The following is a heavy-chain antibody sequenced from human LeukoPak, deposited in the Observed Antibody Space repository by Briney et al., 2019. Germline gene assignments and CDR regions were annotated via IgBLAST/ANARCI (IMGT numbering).Heavy chain of an antibody. CDR1: GFTFSSYS. CDR2: ISSSSSTI. D-gene: IGHD2-21*02. CDR3: ATSEVVTAPGAFDI. Sequence: GGSLRLSCAASGFTFSSYSMNWVRQAPGKGLEWVSYISSSSSTIYYADSVKGRFTISRDNAKNSLYLQMNSLRDEDTAVYYCATSEVVTAPGAFDIWGQGTMVTVSS. V-gene: IGHV3-48*02. J-gene: IGHJ3*02.